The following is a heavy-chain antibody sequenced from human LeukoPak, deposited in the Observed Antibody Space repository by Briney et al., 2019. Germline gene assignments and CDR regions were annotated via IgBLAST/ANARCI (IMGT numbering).Heavy chain of an antibody. CDR1: GFTFSSYS. CDR2: ISSSSSYI. V-gene: IGHV3-21*01. Sequence: GGSLRLSCAASGFTFSSYSMNWVRQAPGKGLEWVSSISSSSSYIYYADSVKGRFTISRDNAKNSLYLQMNSLRAEDTAVYYCARVSYGGNSGFDYWGQGTLVTVSS. J-gene: IGHJ4*02. D-gene: IGHD4-23*01. CDR3: ARVSYGGNSGFDY.